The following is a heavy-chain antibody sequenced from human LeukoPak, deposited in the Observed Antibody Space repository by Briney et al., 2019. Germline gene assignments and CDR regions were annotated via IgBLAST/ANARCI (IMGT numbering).Heavy chain of an antibody. J-gene: IGHJ3*02. CDR3: VRGGQGDGHSADEGFDI. CDR1: GDSVFSNSS. Sequence: SQTLSLTCAISGDSVFSNSSWNWIRQSPSRGLEWLGRTYYRSKWYNDYGVSVKSRININPDTFKNHFSLQLSSVTPEDTAVYYCVRGGQGDGHSADEGFDIWGQGTMVTVS. CDR2: TYYRSKWYN. D-gene: IGHD5-18*01. V-gene: IGHV6-1*01.